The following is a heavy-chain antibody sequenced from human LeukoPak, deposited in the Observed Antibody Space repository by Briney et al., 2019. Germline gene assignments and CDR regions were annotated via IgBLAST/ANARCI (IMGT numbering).Heavy chain of an antibody. V-gene: IGHV3-30*03. CDR2: ISYDGSNK. CDR1: GFTFSSYG. J-gene: IGHJ4*02. D-gene: IGHD5-18*01. Sequence: GGSLRLSCAASGFTFSSYGMHWVRQALGKGLEWVAVISYDGSNKYYADSVKGRFTISRDNSKNTLYLQMNSLRAEDTAVYYCASGRGYSYGPFDYWGQGTLATVSS. CDR3: ASGRGYSYGPFDY.